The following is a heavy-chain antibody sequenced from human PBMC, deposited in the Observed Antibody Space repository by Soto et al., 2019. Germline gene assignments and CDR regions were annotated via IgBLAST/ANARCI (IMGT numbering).Heavy chain of an antibody. J-gene: IGHJ6*02. Sequence: QVQLLESGGGLAKPGGSLRLSCAASGFTFSDYYMTWIRQAPGKGLEWVPSITSGGTTYYADSVKGRFTISRDNAKNSLYLQLNSLSAEDTAVYYCATDPDSSAYYGMDVWGQGTTVTVSS. D-gene: IGHD6-19*01. CDR3: ATDPDSSAYYGMDV. CDR2: ITSGGTT. CDR1: GFTFSDYY. V-gene: IGHV3-11*01.